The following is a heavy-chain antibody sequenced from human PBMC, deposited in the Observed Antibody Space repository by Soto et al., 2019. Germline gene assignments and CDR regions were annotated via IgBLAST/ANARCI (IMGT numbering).Heavy chain of an antibody. Sequence: PSETLSLTCAVYGGSFSGYYWSWIRQPPGKGLEWIGEINHSGSTNYNPSLKSRVTISVDTSKNQFSLKLSSVTAADTAVYYCAVIIGWDNWFDPWGQGTLVTVSS. D-gene: IGHD3-10*01. J-gene: IGHJ5*02. V-gene: IGHV4-34*01. CDR3: AVIIGWDNWFDP. CDR2: INHSGST. CDR1: GGSFSGYY.